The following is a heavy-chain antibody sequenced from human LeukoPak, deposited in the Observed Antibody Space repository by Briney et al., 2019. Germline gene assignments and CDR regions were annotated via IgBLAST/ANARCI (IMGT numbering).Heavy chain of an antibody. CDR3: ARAVHKYYFDY. CDR1: GGSISSYY. Sequence: SETLSLTCTVSGGSISSYYWSWIRQPPGKGLEWIGYIYYSGSTNYNPSLKSRVTMSVDTSKNQFSLKLSSVTAADTAVYYCARAVHKYYFDYWGQGTLVTVSS. J-gene: IGHJ4*02. V-gene: IGHV4-59*01. CDR2: IYYSGST. D-gene: IGHD1-1*01.